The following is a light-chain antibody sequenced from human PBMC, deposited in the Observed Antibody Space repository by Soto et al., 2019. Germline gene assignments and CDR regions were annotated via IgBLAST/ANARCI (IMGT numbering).Light chain of an antibody. CDR3: QQYYSTLLT. CDR2: WVS. CDR1: QSVLYSSNNKNS. Sequence: DIVMTQSPDSLAVSLGERATINCKSSQSVLYSSNNKNSLALYQQKPGQPPKLLIYWVSTRAAGVPDRFSGSASGTDFTHTISSLQAEDVAVYYCQQYYSTLLTFGVGTKVAIK. V-gene: IGKV4-1*01. J-gene: IGKJ4*01.